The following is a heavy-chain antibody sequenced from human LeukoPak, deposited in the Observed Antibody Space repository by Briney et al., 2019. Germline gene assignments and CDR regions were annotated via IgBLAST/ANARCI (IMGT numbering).Heavy chain of an antibody. J-gene: IGHJ4*02. CDR3: ASPTVAGTDY. CDR2: IYYSGST. D-gene: IGHD6-19*01. CDR1: GGSISSSSYY. Sequence: SETLPLTCTVSGGSISSSSYYWGWIRQPPGKGLEWIGSIYYSGSTYYNPSLKSRVTISVDTSKNQFSLKLSSVTAADTAVYYCASPTVAGTDYWGQGTLVTVFS. V-gene: IGHV4-39*01.